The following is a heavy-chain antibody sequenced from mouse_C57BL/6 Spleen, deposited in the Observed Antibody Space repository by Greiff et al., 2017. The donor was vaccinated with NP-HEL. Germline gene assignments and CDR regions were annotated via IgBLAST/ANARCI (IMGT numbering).Heavy chain of an antibody. D-gene: IGHD1-1*01. CDR2: IDPSDSYT. V-gene: IGHV1-50*01. J-gene: IGHJ3*01. CDR1: GYTFTSYW. Sequence: QVQLQQPGAELVKPGASVKLSCKASGYTFTSYWMQWVKQRPGQGLEWIGEIDPSDSYTNYNQKFKGKATLTVDTSSSTAYMQLSSLTSEDSAVYYCAREVYYGSSRTWFAYWGQGTLVTVSA. CDR3: AREVYYGSSRTWFAY.